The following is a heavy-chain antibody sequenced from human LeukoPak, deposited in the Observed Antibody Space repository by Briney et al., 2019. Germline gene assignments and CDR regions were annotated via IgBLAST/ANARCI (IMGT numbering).Heavy chain of an antibody. Sequence: GGSLRLSCAASGFTVCSNYMSWVRQAPGKGLEWVSVIYSGGSTYYADSVKGRFTISRDNSKNTVHLQMSSLRAEDTATYYCAKSSSWYRGIDYWGQGTLVTVSS. D-gene: IGHD6-13*01. J-gene: IGHJ4*02. CDR3: AKSSSWYRGIDY. V-gene: IGHV3-53*01. CDR1: GFTVCSNY. CDR2: IYSGGST.